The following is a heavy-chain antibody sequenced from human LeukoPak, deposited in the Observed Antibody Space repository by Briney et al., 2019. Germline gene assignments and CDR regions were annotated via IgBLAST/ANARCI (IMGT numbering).Heavy chain of an antibody. D-gene: IGHD3-16*01. CDR1: GASVSSSSSF. Sequence: SETLSLTCTVSGASVSSSSSFWAWIRQPPGKGLEWIGNVYYSGRTHYNPSLKSRVTISLDMSKNQFSLRLTSVTAADTAIYYCARHGLYQDYGYWGQGILVTVSS. CDR3: ARHGLYQDYGY. V-gene: IGHV4-39*01. J-gene: IGHJ4*02. CDR2: VYYSGRT.